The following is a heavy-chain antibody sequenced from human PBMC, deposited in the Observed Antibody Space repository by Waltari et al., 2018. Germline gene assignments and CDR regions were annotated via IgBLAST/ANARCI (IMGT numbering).Heavy chain of an antibody. CDR3: ARLKRRPNYDFWSGHKNYYFYCMDV. D-gene: IGHD3-3*01. V-gene: IGHV4-34*01. Sequence: QVQLQQWGAGLLKPSETLSLTCAVYGGSFGDYYWSWIPQPPGKGLEWIGEINQSGTTNYNPSLKSRITVSKDTSKSQFSLRLSSMTAADTAVYYCARLKRRPNYDFWSGHKNYYFYCMDVWGKGTTVTVSS. J-gene: IGHJ6*03. CDR2: INQSGTT. CDR1: GGSFGDYY.